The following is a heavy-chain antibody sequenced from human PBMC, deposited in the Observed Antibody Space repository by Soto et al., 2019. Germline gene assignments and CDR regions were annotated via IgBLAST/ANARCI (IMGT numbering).Heavy chain of an antibody. CDR1: GHTSSSYA. J-gene: IGHJ4*02. CDR2: IIPAFQTA. Sequence: ASVKVSCKPSGHTSSSYAISWVRQAPGQGLDWMGGIIPAFQTAMSAQKLKGRLTITADESTLSADDFTSTVYMELSSLRFQDTAVYYCARSRAGADFFDFWGQGSLVTVSS. CDR3: ARSRAGADFFDF. D-gene: IGHD3-3*01. V-gene: IGHV1-69*13.